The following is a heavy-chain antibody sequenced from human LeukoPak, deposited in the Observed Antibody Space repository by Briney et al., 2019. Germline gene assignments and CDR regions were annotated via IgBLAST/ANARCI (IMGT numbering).Heavy chain of an antibody. D-gene: IGHD6-19*01. Sequence: GGSLRLSCAASGFTFSSYSMNWARQAPGKGLEWVSSISSSSSYIYYADSVKGRFTISRDNAKNSLYLQKNSLRAEDTAVYYCARETLTSGWVDYWGQGTLVTVSS. CDR2: ISSSSSYI. V-gene: IGHV3-21*01. J-gene: IGHJ4*02. CDR3: ARETLTSGWVDY. CDR1: GFTFSSYS.